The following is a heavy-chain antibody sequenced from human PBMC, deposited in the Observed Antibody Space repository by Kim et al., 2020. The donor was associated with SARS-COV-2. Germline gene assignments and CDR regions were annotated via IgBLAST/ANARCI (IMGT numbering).Heavy chain of an antibody. D-gene: IGHD6-19*01. CDR3: ARGHIAVAGIGS. J-gene: IGHJ4*02. V-gene: IGHV4-34*01. Sequence: NTNPTLQSRLTISVGTSKNQFSLKLGSVTAADTAVYYCARGHIAVAGIGSWGQGTLVTVSS.